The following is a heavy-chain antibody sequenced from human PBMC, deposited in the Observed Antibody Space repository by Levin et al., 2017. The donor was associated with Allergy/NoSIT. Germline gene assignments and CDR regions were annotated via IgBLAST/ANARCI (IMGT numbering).Heavy chain of an antibody. CDR1: GYTFTSYY. CDR3: ARPERDDYGDYYFDY. V-gene: IGHV1-46*01. J-gene: IGHJ4*02. Sequence: ASVKVSCKASGYTFTSYYMHWVRQAPGQGLEWMGIINPSGGSTSYAQKFQGRVTMTRDTSTSTVYMELSSLRSEDTAVYYCARPERDDYGDYYFDYWGQGTLVTVSS. D-gene: IGHD4-17*01. CDR2: INPSGGST.